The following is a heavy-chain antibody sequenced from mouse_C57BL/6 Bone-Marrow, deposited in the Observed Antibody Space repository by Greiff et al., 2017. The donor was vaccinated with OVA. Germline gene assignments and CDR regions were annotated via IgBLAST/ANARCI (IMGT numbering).Heavy chain of an antibody. CDR3: ASSYGSSYAMDY. CDR1: GYSITSGYD. V-gene: IGHV3-1*01. J-gene: IGHJ4*01. CDR2: ISYSGST. D-gene: IGHD1-1*01. Sequence: EVQVVESGPGMVKPSQSLSLTCTVTGYSITSGYDWHWIRHFPGNKLEWMGYISYSGSTNYNPSLKSRISITHDTSKNHFFLKLNSVTTEDTATYYCASSYGSSYAMDYWGQGTSVTVSS.